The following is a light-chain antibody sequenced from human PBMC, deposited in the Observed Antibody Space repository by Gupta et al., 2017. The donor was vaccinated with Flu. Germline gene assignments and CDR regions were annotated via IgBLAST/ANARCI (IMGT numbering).Light chain of an antibody. J-gene: IGKJ2*01. CDR2: FAS. Sequence: PSSLSASIGDRFTITFRASQSVRTYLSWYQQKPGEAPKLLISFASNWQRGVPSRISGSGSGTDFTLTISGLQPEDLGTYYCQQSSSSPVTFGQGTKLEIK. V-gene: IGKV1-39*01. CDR3: QQSSSSPVT. CDR1: QSVRTY.